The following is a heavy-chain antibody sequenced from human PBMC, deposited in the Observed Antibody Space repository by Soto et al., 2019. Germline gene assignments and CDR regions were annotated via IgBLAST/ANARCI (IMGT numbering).Heavy chain of an antibody. CDR3: AKDQYCSSTSCYYYYYGMDV. CDR1: GFTFSSYG. D-gene: IGHD2-2*01. J-gene: IGHJ6*02. CDR2: ISYDGSNK. Sequence: HPGGSLRLSCAASGFTFSSYGMHWVRQAPGKGLEWVAVISYDGSNKYYADSVKGRFTISRDNSKNTLYLQMNSLRAEDTAVYYCAKDQYCSSTSCYYYYYGMDVWGQGTTVTVSS. V-gene: IGHV3-30*18.